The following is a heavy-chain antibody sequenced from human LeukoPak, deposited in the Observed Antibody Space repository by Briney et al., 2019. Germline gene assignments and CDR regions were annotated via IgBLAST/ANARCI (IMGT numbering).Heavy chain of an antibody. J-gene: IGHJ5*02. Sequence: SETLSLTCTVSGGSIGSYYWNWIRQPPGKGLEWIGEINHSGSTNYNPSLKSRVTISVDTSKNQFSLKLSSVTAADTAVYYCARRPRPLGYCSSTSCFNWFDPWGQGTLVTVSS. CDR2: INHSGST. CDR3: ARRPRPLGYCSSTSCFNWFDP. D-gene: IGHD2-2*01. CDR1: GGSIGSYY. V-gene: IGHV4-34*01.